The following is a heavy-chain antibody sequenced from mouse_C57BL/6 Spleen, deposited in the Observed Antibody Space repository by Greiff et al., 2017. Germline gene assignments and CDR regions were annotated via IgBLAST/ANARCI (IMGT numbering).Heavy chain of an antibody. J-gene: IGHJ2*01. CDR3: AREGELGRGYFDY. CDR2: IYPGDGDT. V-gene: IGHV1-82*01. CDR1: GYAFSSSW. Sequence: VKLMESGPELVKPGASVKISCKASGYAFSSSWMNWVKQRPGKGLEWIGRIYPGDGDTNYNGKFKGKATLTADKSSSTAYMQLSSLTSEDSAVYFCAREGELGRGYFDYWGQGTTLTVSS. D-gene: IGHD4-1*01.